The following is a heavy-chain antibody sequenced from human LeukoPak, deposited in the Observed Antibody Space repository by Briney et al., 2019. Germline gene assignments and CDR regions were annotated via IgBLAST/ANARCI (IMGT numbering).Heavy chain of an antibody. J-gene: IGHJ3*02. V-gene: IGHV4-59*08. D-gene: IGHD3-16*01. CDR3: ARRGGGHAFDI. CDR2: IYYSGST. Sequence: SETLSLTCTVPGGSISSYYWSWIRQPPGKGLECIGYIYYSGSTNYNPSLKSRVNISIDTSRTQFSLKLSSVTAADTAMYYCARRGGGHAFDIWGQGTMVTVSS. CDR1: GGSISSYY.